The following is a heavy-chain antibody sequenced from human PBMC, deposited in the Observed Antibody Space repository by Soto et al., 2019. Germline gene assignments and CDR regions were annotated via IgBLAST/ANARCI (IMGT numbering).Heavy chain of an antibody. J-gene: IGHJ5*02. V-gene: IGHV4-34*01. CDR3: ARALRLFDP. CDR1: GGSFSGYY. D-gene: IGHD3-3*01. CDR2: INHSGST. Sequence: KSSETLSLTCAVYGGSFSGYYWSWIRQPPGKGLEWIKEINHSGSTNYNPSLKSRVTISVDTSKNQFSLKLSSVTAADTAVYYCARALRLFDPWGQGTLVTVSS.